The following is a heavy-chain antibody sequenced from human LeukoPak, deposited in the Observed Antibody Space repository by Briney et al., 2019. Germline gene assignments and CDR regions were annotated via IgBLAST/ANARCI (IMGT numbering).Heavy chain of an antibody. CDR1: GVTFSSYS. Sequence: GGSLRLSCAASGVTFSSYSMNWVRQAPGKGLEWVSSISSSSSYIYYADSVKGRFTISRDNAKNSLYLQMNSLRAEDTAVYYCARVIPYSSSSPVDYWGQGTLVTVSS. J-gene: IGHJ4*02. V-gene: IGHV3-21*01. D-gene: IGHD6-6*01. CDR3: ARVIPYSSSSPVDY. CDR2: ISSSSSYI.